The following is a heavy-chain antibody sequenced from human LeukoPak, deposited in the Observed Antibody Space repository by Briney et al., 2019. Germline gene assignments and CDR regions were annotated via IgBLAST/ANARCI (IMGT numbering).Heavy chain of an antibody. J-gene: IGHJ4*02. CDR2: INPSGGST. V-gene: IGHV1-46*01. Sequence: ASVKVSCKASGYTFTSYYIHWVRQAPGQGLEWMGLINPSGGSTNYAQKFQGRVTITADKSTSTAYMELSSLRSEDTAVYYCARDLGVAVAGTYREDYWGQGTLVTVSS. CDR3: ARDLGVAVAGTYREDY. D-gene: IGHD6-19*01. CDR1: GYTFTSYY.